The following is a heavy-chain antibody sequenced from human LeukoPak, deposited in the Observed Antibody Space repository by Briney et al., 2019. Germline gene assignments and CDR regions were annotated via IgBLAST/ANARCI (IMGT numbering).Heavy chain of an antibody. CDR1: RFTFSSYG. CDR3: ARTSLRAFHI. CDR2: ISSGSSTI. V-gene: IGHV3-48*02. J-gene: IGHJ3*02. Sequence: GGSLRLSCAASRFTFSSYGMNWVRQAPGRGLEWVSYISSGSSTIYYADSVKGRFTISRDNAKNSLYLQMNSLRDEDTAVYYCARTSLRAFHIWGQGTMVTVSS.